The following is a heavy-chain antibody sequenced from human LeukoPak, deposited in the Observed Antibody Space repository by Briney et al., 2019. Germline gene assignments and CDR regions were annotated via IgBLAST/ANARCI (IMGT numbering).Heavy chain of an antibody. V-gene: IGHV1-69*04. D-gene: IGHD1-26*01. CDR2: IIPMFGIT. Sequence: SVKASCKASGGTFSSYAISWVRQAPGQGLEWMGKIIPMFGITNYAQRFRGRVTITADKSTSTAYMELSTLRSEDTAVFFCARSYGGNFEFDYWGQGTLVTVSA. J-gene: IGHJ4*02. CDR3: ARSYGGNFEFDY. CDR1: GGTFSSYA.